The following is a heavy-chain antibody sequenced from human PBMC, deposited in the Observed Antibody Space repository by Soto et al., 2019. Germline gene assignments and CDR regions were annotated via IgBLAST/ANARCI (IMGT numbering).Heavy chain of an antibody. CDR2: IYSGGST. D-gene: IGHD6-19*01. CDR3: ARWDSSGWNRVAFDI. Sequence: GGSLRLSCAASGFTVSSNYMSWVRQAPGKGLEWVSVIYSGGSTYYADSVKGRFTISRDNSKNTLYLQMNSLRAEDTAVYYCARWDSSGWNRVAFDIWGQGTTVTVSS. CDR1: GFTVSSNY. J-gene: IGHJ3*02. V-gene: IGHV3-53*01.